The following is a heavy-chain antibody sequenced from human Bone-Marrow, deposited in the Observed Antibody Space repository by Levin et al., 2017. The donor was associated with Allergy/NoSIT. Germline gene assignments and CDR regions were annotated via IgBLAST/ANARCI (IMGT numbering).Heavy chain of an antibody. J-gene: IGHJ3*02. CDR3: ARGSIVVVVAAFLLGDHDAFDI. CDR1: GYTFTSYA. Sequence: ASVKVSCKASGYTFTSYAMHWVRQAPGQRLEWMGWINAGNGNTKYSQKFQGRVTITRDTSASTAYMELSSLRSEDTAVYYCARGSIVVVVAAFLLGDHDAFDIWGQGTMVTVSS. V-gene: IGHV1-3*01. D-gene: IGHD2-15*01. CDR2: INAGNGNT.